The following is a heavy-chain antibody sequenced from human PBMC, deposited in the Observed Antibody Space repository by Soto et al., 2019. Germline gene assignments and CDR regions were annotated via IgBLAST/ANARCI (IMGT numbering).Heavy chain of an antibody. J-gene: IGHJ4*02. V-gene: IGHV3-33*01. D-gene: IGHD3-10*01. CDR1: GFTFSSHG. CDR2: IWFDGNKK. Sequence: GGSLRLSCAASGFTFSSHGMHWVRQAPGKGLEWVAVIWFDGNKKFYADSVKGRFTISRDNSKNTLYLQMNSLRVEDTAVYYCSRDLYHSGSYLSDSWGQGTLVTVSS. CDR3: SRDLYHSGSYLSDS.